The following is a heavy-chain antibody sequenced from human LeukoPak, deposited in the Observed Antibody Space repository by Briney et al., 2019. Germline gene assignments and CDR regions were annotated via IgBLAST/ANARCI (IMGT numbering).Heavy chain of an antibody. Sequence: PGGSLRLSCAASGFIFSSYAMSWVRQVPGKGLEWVSVLSSSGGSTYYADSVKGRFTISRDNSKNTLYLQMNSLRAEDTAVYYCAGGYCSSTSCFDYWGQGTLVTVSS. V-gene: IGHV3-23*01. J-gene: IGHJ4*02. D-gene: IGHD2-2*01. CDR3: AGGYCSSTSCFDY. CDR1: GFIFSSYA. CDR2: LSSSGGST.